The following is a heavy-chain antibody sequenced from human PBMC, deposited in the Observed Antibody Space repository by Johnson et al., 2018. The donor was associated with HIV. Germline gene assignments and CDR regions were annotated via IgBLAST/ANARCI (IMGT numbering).Heavy chain of an antibody. D-gene: IGHD3-22*01. J-gene: IGHJ3*02. V-gene: IGHV3-30*04. CDR3: ARDRSTPQPYYYDSSGYRGYSAFDI. Sequence: YAMHWVRQAPGKGLEWVAVISYDGSNKYYADSVKGRFTISRDNSKNTLYLQMNSLRAEDTAVYYCARDRSTPQPYYYDSSGYRGYSAFDIWGQGTMVTVSS. CDR1: YA. CDR2: ISYDGSNK.